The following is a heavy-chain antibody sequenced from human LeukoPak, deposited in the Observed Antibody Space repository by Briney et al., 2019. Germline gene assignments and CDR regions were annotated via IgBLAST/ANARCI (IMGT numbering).Heavy chain of an antibody. Sequence: GGSLRLSCAASGFTFSSYWMHWVRQAPGKGLMWVARIAGDGGSISYADSVKGRFTISRDNAKNTLYLQMNSQRAEDTAIYYCARGGFKYNYYDAMDVWGQGTTVTVSS. J-gene: IGHJ6*02. CDR1: GFTFSSYW. D-gene: IGHD2-15*01. V-gene: IGHV3-74*01. CDR2: IAGDGGSI. CDR3: ARGGFKYNYYDAMDV.